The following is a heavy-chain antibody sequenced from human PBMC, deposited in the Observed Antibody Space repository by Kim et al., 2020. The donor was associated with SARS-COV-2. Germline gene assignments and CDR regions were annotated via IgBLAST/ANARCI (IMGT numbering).Heavy chain of an antibody. V-gene: IGHV3-30*01. J-gene: IGHJ3*02. CDR2: T. Sequence: THNPDSVQGRFTIFRDDSRNTLYLQMNSLRDEDTAVYYCATERDGFDMWGLGTMVTVSS. CDR3: ATERDGFDM.